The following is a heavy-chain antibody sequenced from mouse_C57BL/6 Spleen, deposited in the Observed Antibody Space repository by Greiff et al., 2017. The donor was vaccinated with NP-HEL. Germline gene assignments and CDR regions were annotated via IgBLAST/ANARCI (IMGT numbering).Heavy chain of an antibody. D-gene: IGHD4-1*01. CDR2: IDPSDSYT. CDR3: ARLGRYYFDY. Sequence: VQLQESGAELVKPGASVKLSCKASGYTFTSYWMQWVKQRPGQGLEWIGEIDPSDSYTNYNQKFKGKATLTVDTSSSTAYMQLSSLTSEDSAVYYCARLGRYYFDYWGQGTTLTVSS. CDR1: GYTFTSYW. J-gene: IGHJ2*01. V-gene: IGHV1-50*01.